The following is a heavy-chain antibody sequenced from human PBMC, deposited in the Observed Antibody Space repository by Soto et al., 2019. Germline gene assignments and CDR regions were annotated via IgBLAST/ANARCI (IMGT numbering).Heavy chain of an antibody. Sequence: ASRKVSSRASGYTFTNYCITWVRQAPGQGPEWMGWIRAYNGNTNYAQKLQGRVTMTTDTSTSTAYMELRSLRSDDTAVYYCARDMIRDGSGSYYEYSYMDVWGKGTTVTVSS. V-gene: IGHV1-18*01. CDR1: GYTFTNYC. D-gene: IGHD3-10*01. J-gene: IGHJ6*03. CDR3: ARDMIRDGSGSYYEYSYMDV. CDR2: IRAYNGNT.